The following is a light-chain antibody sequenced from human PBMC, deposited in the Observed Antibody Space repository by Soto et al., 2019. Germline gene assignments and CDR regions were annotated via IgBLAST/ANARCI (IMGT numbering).Light chain of an antibody. V-gene: IGLV1-44*01. CDR3: AAWDASLNGVV. J-gene: IGLJ2*01. CDR1: SSNIGSTT. CDR2: SNN. Sequence: VLTQPPSASGTPGQRVTISCSGSSSNIGSTTVNWYQQLPGTAPKLLIYSNNQRPSGVPDRFSGSKSGTSASLAISGLQSEDEADYYCAAWDASLNGVVFGGGTKLTVL.